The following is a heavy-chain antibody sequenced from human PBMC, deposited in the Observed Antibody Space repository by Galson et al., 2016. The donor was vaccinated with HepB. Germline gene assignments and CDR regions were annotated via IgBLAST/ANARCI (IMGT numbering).Heavy chain of an antibody. Sequence: SLRLSCAASGFSLAEYAIHWVRQAPGKGLEWVSGISWNGRTLGYAYSVKGRFTISKDYAKNSLYLQMNSLRPEDTALYYCAKDKTSGYSSGWYYFDYWGQGTLVTVSS. V-gene: IGHV3-9*01. J-gene: IGHJ4*02. D-gene: IGHD6-19*01. CDR2: ISWNGRTL. CDR1: GFSLAEYA. CDR3: AKDKTSGYSSGWYYFDY.